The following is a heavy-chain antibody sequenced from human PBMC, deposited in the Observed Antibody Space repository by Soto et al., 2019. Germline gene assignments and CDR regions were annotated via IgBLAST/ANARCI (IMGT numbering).Heavy chain of an antibody. Sequence: PVGSLRLSCAASGFTFSSYAMTWVRQARWKGLEWVSTISGTGGNTYYADSVKGRFTISRYNSKNTVYLQMNSLRAEDTAVYYCVKAVYLLDFDYWGQGTLVTVSS. CDR1: GFTFSSYA. CDR3: VKAVYLLDFDY. CDR2: ISGTGGNT. V-gene: IGHV3-23*01. J-gene: IGHJ4*02. D-gene: IGHD1-20*01.